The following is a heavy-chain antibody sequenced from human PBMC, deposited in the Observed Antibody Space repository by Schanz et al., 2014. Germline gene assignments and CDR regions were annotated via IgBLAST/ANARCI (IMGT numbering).Heavy chain of an antibody. V-gene: IGHV1-18*01. Sequence: QVQLVQSGAEAKKPGASVKVSCKASGYTFTSYGISWVRQAPGQGLEWMGWISAYNGNTKYPQKLQGRVTMTTDTSTSTAYMELRSLRSDDTAVYYGARDAADFYDILTGEDYWGQGTLVTVSS. CDR1: GYTFTSYG. CDR3: ARDAADFYDILTGEDY. CDR2: ISAYNGNT. D-gene: IGHD3-9*01. J-gene: IGHJ4*02.